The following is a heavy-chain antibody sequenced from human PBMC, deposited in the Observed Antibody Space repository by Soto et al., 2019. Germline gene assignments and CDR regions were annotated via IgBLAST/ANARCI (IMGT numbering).Heavy chain of an antibody. D-gene: IGHD4-17*01. CDR1: GGSISSGDYY. CDR3: Y. CDR2: IYYSGST. V-gene: IGHV4-61*08. Sequence: SETLSLTCTVSGGSISSGDYYWSWIRQPPGKGLEWIGYIYYSGSTNYNPSLKSRVTISVDTSKNQFSLKLSSGTNAYGDFGADYWGQGTLVTVSS. J-gene: IGHJ4*02.